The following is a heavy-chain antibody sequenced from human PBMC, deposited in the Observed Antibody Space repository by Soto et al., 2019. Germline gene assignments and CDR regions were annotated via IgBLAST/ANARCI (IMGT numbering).Heavy chain of an antibody. CDR3: ARGTTVTTTPTYYYLDV. V-gene: IGHV1-18*01. CDR2: ISPYNGNT. CDR1: GYTFSSYA. J-gene: IGHJ6*03. D-gene: IGHD4-17*01. Sequence: ASVKVSCKASGYTFSSYAISWVRQAPGQGLEWMGWISPYNGNTNYAQNLQGRVTMTTDTSTTTAYMELRSLRSDDTAAYYCARGTTVTTTPTYYYLDVWAIGTTVTVSS.